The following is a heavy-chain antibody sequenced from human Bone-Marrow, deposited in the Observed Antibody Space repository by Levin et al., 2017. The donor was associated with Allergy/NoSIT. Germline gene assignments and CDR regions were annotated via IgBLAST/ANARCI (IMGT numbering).Heavy chain of an antibody. V-gene: IGHV1-69*06. Sequence: AASVKVSCKSSEDTISSYSISWMRQAPGQGLEWMGGIIPIFGTATYAQKFQDRVTITADRSTSTAYMELTSLKSEDTAVYYCARDAAGYYYFMDVWGKGTTVIVSS. CDR3: ARDAAGYYYFMDV. CDR2: IIPIFGTA. D-gene: IGHD2-15*01. J-gene: IGHJ6*03. CDR1: EDTISSYS.